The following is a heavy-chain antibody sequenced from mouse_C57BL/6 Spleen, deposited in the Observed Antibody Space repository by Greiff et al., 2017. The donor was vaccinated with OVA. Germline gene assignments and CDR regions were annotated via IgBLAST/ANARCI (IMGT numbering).Heavy chain of an antibody. CDR2: INPNNGGT. J-gene: IGHJ2*01. D-gene: IGHD2-2*01. Sequence: VQLQQSGPELVKPGASVKISCKASGYTFTDYYMNWVKQSHGKSLEWIGDINPNNGGTSYNQKFKGKATLTVDKSSSTAYMELRSLTSEDSAVYYCARSGVTTWGFDYWGQGTTLTVSS. CDR3: ARSGVTTWGFDY. V-gene: IGHV1-26*01. CDR1: GYTFTDYY.